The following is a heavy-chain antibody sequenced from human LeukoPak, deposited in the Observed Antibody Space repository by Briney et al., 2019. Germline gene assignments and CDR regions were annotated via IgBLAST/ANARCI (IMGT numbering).Heavy chain of an antibody. CDR2: MNPNSDNT. D-gene: IGHD2-15*01. CDR3: ARGAPGSYCSGGSCPYFDY. J-gene: IGHJ4*02. Sequence: ASVKVSCHASGYTFTSYDIDWVRQATGRGLEWMGWMNPNSDNTGYAQKFQGRVTMTRNTSISTAYMELSSLRLEDRAVYYCARGAPGSYCSGGSCPYFDYWSQGTLVTVSS. V-gene: IGHV1-8*01. CDR1: GYTFTSYD.